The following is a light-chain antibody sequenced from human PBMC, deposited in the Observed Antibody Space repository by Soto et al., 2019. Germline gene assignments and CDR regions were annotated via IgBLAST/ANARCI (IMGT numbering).Light chain of an antibody. Sequence: QSALTQPASVSGSPGLSIASSCTGTSSDVGGYNSVSWYQQHPGKAPKLMIYDVSNRPSGVSNRFSGSESGNTASLTISGLQAEDEGDYYCSSYTTGGSYVFGTGTKLTVL. CDR1: SSDVGGYNS. J-gene: IGLJ1*01. CDR3: SSYTTGGSYV. CDR2: DVS. V-gene: IGLV2-14*01.